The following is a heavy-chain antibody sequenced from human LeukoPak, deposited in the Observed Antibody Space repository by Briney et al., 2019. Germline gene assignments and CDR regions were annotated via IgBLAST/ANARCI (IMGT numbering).Heavy chain of an antibody. CDR1: GGSLTGYF. Sequence: SETLSLTCTVSGGSLTGYFWSWIRQPPGKGLEWLGYVFYSGNTRYNPSLESRVTTSADTSKNQFSLRLTSVTAADTAVYYCARQGTITYAYFDYWSQGTLVTVPS. CDR3: ARQGTITYAYFDY. J-gene: IGHJ4*02. CDR2: VFYSGNT. V-gene: IGHV4-59*08. D-gene: IGHD2-2*01.